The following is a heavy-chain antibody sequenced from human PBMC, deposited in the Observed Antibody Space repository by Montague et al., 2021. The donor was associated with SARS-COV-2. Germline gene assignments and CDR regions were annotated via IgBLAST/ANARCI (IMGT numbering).Heavy chain of an antibody. CDR3: GLGREFAVGDHYYYSYGLDV. J-gene: IGHJ6*02. Sequence: SETLSLTCTVSGGSIRSSSHFWGWFRQPPGQRLEWIGTISYSGSTYYXXXLKSRVIISADTSKNQFSLNLRSVTAADTAVYFCGLGREFAVGDHYYYSYGLDVWGQGTTVTVSS. CDR2: ISYSGST. CDR1: GGSIRSSSHF. D-gene: IGHD3-16*01. V-gene: IGHV4-39*07.